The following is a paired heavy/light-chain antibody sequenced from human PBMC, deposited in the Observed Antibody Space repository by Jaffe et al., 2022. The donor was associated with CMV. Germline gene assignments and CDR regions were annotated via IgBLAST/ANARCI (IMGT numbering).Light chain of an antibody. Sequence: QSALTQPASVSGSPGQSITISCTGTSSDVGGYNYVSWYQQHPGKAPKLVLYDVSNRPSGVSNRFSGSKSGNTASLTISGLQAEDEADYYCSSYTSSNTLAVFGGGTKLTVL. CDR1: SSDVGGYNY. J-gene: IGLJ2*01. V-gene: IGLV2-14*03. CDR2: DVS. CDR3: SSYTSSNTLAV.
Heavy chain of an antibody. J-gene: IGHJ4*02. CDR3: AHRPTWGRGTNPFDS. V-gene: IGHV2-5*02. CDR2: IYWDDDK. Sequence: QITLKESGPTLVKPTQTLTLTCTFSGFSLSTTGVAVGWIRQPPGKALEWLALIYWDDDKRYSPSLKSRLTITKDTSKNQVVLTMTNMDPVDTATYYCAHRPTWGRGTNPFDSWGQGTLVTVSS. CDR1: GFSLSTTGVA. D-gene: IGHD3-10*01.